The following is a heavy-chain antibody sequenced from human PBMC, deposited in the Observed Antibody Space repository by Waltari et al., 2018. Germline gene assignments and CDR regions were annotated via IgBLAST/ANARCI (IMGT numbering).Heavy chain of an antibody. CDR1: GGSISSGDYY. Sequence: QVQLQESGPGLVKPSQTLSLTCTVSGGSISSGDYYWSWIRQPPETGREWIGYIYYSGRTFYIPSLKRRVTISVDTSENQFSLKLSSVTAADTAVYYCARAPTSVGATTFDYWGQGTLVTVSS. D-gene: IGHD1-26*01. CDR3: ARAPTSVGATTFDY. J-gene: IGHJ4*02. V-gene: IGHV4-30-4*08. CDR2: IYYSGRT.